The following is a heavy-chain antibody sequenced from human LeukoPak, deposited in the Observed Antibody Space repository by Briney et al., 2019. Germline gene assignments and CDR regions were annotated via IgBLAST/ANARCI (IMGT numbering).Heavy chain of an antibody. D-gene: IGHD2-15*01. Sequence: SQTLSLTCTVSGGSISSGGYDWSWIRQPPGKGLEWIGYIYYSGSTNYNPSLKSRVTISVDTSKNQFSLKLSSVTAADTAVYYCARHVVLRPTLYAFDIWGQGTMVTVSS. V-gene: IGHV4-61*08. CDR3: ARHVVLRPTLYAFDI. CDR2: IYYSGST. CDR1: GGSISSGGYD. J-gene: IGHJ3*02.